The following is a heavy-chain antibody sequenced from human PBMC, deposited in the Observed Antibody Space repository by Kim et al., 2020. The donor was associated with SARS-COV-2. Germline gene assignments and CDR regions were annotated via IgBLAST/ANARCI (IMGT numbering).Heavy chain of an antibody. CDR2: IWYDGSNK. D-gene: IGHD5-12*01. J-gene: IGHJ4*03. CDR3: ATFAASGYDSRYFDY. CDR1: GFTFSNYG. V-gene: IGHV3-33*08. Sequence: GGSLRLSCAASGFTFSNYGMHWVRQAPGKGLEWVSVIWYDGSNKYYADSVKGRFTISRDNSKNTLYLQMNSLRVDDTAVYYCATFAASGYDSRYFDYWG.